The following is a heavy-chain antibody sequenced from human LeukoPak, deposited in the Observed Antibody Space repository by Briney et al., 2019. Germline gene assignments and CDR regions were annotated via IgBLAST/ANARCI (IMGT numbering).Heavy chain of an antibody. CDR2: IIGVGVSP. V-gene: IGHV3-43*02. CDR3: AKDYDRLRYFDWLPPNWFDP. J-gene: IGHJ5*02. D-gene: IGHD3-9*01. CDR1: GFTSDAYA. Sequence: PRGSLGLSCAAPGFTSDAYATHWVRPAPGEGLEWVSHIIGVGVSPYYATSVKGRFTISRDNSKNPLYLQMNSLRTKDTAVYYCAKDYDRLRYFDWLPPNWFDPWGQGTLVTVSS.